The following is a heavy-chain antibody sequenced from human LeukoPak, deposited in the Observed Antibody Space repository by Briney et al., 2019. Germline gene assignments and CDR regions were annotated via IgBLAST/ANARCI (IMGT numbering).Heavy chain of an antibody. Sequence: SETLSLTCTVSGGSISSYYWSWIRQPPGKGLEWIGYIYYSGSTNYNPSLKSRVTISVDTSKNQFSLKLSSVTAADTAVYYCARDGDDYTGMDVWGQGTTVTVSS. CDR1: GGSISSYY. CDR3: ARDGDDYTGMDV. V-gene: IGHV4-59*01. D-gene: IGHD4-11*01. J-gene: IGHJ6*02. CDR2: IYYSGST.